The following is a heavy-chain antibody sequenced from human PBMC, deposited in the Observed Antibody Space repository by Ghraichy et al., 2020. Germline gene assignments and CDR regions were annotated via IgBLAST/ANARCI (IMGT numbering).Heavy chain of an antibody. CDR1: GFTFSSYA. CDR3: AKASHYYDSSGFYYFDY. Sequence: GGSLRLSCAASGFTFSSYAMSWVRQAPGKGLEWVSAISGSGGSTYYADSVKGRFTISRDNSKNTLYLQMNSLRAEDTAVYYCAKASHYYDSSGFYYFDYWGQGTLVNVSS. CDR2: ISGSGGST. V-gene: IGHV3-23*01. J-gene: IGHJ4*02. D-gene: IGHD3-22*01.